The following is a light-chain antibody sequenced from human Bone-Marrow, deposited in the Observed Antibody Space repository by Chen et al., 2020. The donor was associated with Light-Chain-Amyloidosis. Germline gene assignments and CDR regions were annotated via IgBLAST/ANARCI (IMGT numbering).Light chain of an antibody. CDR1: QNVGSS. CDR3: QQYNNWPYT. Sequence: EVVMMQSPATLALSPGERATLSCRASQNVGSSLAWYQQKPGQAPRLLIHGASTRASDIPARFSGSESGTEFILSISGLQSEDFAVYYCQQYNNWPYTFGQGTKLEIK. V-gene: IGKV3D-15*01. CDR2: GAS. J-gene: IGKJ2*01.